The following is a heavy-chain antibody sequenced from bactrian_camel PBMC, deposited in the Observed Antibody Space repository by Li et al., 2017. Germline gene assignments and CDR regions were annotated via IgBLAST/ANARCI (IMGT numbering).Heavy chain of an antibody. CDR2: INSAGSST. CDR1: GFTFSSYA. D-gene: IGHD2*01. Sequence: VQLVESGGGLVQPGGSLRLSCAASGFTFSSYAMSWVRQAPGKGLEWVSTINSAGSSTYYTDSVKGRFTISRDNAKNTLYLQVNSLKTEDTAMYYCAAGQGSLPYWGQGTQVTVS. V-gene: IGHV3S31*01. CDR3: AAGQGSLPY. J-gene: IGHJ4*01.